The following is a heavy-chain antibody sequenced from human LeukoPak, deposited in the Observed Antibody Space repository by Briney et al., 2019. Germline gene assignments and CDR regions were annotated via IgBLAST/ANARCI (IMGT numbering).Heavy chain of an antibody. CDR1: GGSFSGYY. Sequence: PSETLSLTCAVYGGSFSGYYWSWIRQPPGKGLEWIGGINHSGSTNYNPSLKSRVTISVDTSKNQFSLKLSSVTAADTAVYYCARRGLRRGYSYGYFDYWGQGTLVTVSS. J-gene: IGHJ4*02. D-gene: IGHD5-18*01. CDR2: INHSGST. V-gene: IGHV4-34*01. CDR3: ARRGLRRGYSYGYFDY.